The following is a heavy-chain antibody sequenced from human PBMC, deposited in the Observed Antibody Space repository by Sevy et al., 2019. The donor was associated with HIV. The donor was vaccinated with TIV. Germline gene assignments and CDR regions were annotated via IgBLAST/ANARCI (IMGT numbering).Heavy chain of an antibody. J-gene: IGHJ4*02. CDR1: GFTFSAYY. D-gene: IGHD4-17*01. Sequence: GGSLRLSCAASGFTFSAYYMTWIRQAPGKGLEWVSYISGAGTYTKYVESVKGGFTISRDNSKNSLYLQMNSLRAEDTAVYFCARSRSNYGDYYFDYWGQGILVTFSS. CDR3: ARSRSNYGDYYFDY. CDR2: ISGAGTYT. V-gene: IGHV3-11*06.